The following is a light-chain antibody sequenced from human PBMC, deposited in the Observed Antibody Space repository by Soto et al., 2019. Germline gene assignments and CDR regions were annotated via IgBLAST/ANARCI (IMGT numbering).Light chain of an antibody. CDR1: RSVLYSSNDKNY. Sequence: DIVMTQSPDSLAVSLGERATVNCKSSRSVLYSSNDKNYLAWYQQKPGQPPKLLIYWASTREAGVSDRFSGSGSGTDFPLTISLLQSEDVAVYYCPKYYTTPFTFGPRNKVHI. J-gene: IGKJ3*01. V-gene: IGKV4-1*01. CDR2: WAS. CDR3: PKYYTTPFT.